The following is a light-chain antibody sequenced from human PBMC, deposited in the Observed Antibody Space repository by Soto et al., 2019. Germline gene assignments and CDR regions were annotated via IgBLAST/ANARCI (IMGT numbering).Light chain of an antibody. CDR1: QGIITW. CDR2: GAS. J-gene: IGKJ5*01. V-gene: IGKV1D-12*01. Sequence: DIQMTQSPSSVSASVGDRVTITFRASQGIITWLAWYQQKPGKAPKLLIYGASSLQSGVPSRFRGSGSGTDFTLTISNLQPEDFATYYCQQANSFPISFGQGTRLEIK. CDR3: QQANSFPIS.